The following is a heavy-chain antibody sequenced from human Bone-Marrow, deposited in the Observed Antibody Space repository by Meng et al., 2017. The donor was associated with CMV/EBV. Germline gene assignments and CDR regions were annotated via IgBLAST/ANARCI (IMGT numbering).Heavy chain of an antibody. CDR2: INPNSGGT. CDR1: GYTFTGYY. J-gene: IGHJ4*02. CDR3: ARERSGSSTSWPLDY. Sequence: ASVKVSCKASGYTFTGYYMHWVRQAPGQGLEWMGWINPNSGGTNYAQKFQGRVTMTRDTSISTAYMELSRLRTDDTAVYYCARERSGSSTSWPLDYWGQGTLVTVSS. D-gene: IGHD2-2*01. V-gene: IGHV1-2*02.